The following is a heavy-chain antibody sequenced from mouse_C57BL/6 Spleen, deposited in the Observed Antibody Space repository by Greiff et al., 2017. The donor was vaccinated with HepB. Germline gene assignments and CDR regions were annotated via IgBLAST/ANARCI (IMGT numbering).Heavy chain of an antibody. J-gene: IGHJ3*01. CDR2: ISYDGSN. V-gene: IGHV3-6*01. Sequence: EVKLMESGPGLVKPSQSLSLTCSVTGYSITSGYYWNWIRQFPGNKLEWMGYISYDGSNNYNPSLNNRISITRDTSKNQFFLKLNSVTTEDTATFYCAREGGYDYDRAWFANWSQGTLVTVSA. CDR3: AREGGYDYDRAWFAN. CDR1: GYSITSGYY. D-gene: IGHD2-4*01.